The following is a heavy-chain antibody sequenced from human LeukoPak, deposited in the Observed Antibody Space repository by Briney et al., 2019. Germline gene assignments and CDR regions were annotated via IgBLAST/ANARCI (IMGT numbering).Heavy chain of an antibody. D-gene: IGHD2-2*03. CDR1: GCSISSYY. CDR3: GRHADMDYYFGY. J-gene: IGHJ4*02. Sequence: SETLSLTCTVYGCSISSYYWGWLRQPPGKGLEGFGYIYTSGSTNYNPSLKSRATISVDTSNNPFPLKLSPVTAADTAVYYWGRHADMDYYFGYWGQGTLVTVSS. CDR2: IYTSGST. V-gene: IGHV4-4*09.